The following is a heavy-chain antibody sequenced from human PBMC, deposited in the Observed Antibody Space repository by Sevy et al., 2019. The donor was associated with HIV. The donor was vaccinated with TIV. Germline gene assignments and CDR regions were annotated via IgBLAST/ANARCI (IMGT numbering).Heavy chain of an antibody. V-gene: IGHV3-23*01. Sequence: GGSLRLSCAASGFPFSSYAMSWVRQAPGKRLEWVSTISGSGGSAYYADSVKGRFTISRDNSKNTLFLQMHSLRAEDTAVYYCAKGLRGTTTNNWFDPWGQGILVTVSS. CDR2: ISGSGGSA. D-gene: IGHD4-17*01. CDR3: AKGLRGTTTNNWFDP. CDR1: GFPFSSYA. J-gene: IGHJ5*02.